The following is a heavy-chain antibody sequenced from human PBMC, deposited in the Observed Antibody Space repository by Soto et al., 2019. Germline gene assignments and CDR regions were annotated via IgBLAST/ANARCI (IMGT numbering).Heavy chain of an antibody. J-gene: IGHJ4*02. CDR3: ASDSKGYCRGGSCYGHY. V-gene: IGHV1-18*04. CDR2: ISAYNGNT. Sequence: VQVCFWVSCYAFPSYGISWVRQGPGQGLEWIGWISAYNGNTNYAQKLQGRVTMTTDTSTSTAYMELRSLRSDDTAVYYCASDSKGYCRGGSCYGHYWGQGTLVTVSS. CDR1: CYAFPSYG. D-gene: IGHD2-15*01.